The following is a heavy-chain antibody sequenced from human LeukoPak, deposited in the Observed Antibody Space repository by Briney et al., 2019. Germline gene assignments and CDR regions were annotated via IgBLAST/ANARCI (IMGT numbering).Heavy chain of an antibody. D-gene: IGHD5-18*01. CDR2: IYSGGST. J-gene: IGHJ4*02. V-gene: IGHV3-53*01. CDR3: AREDSYGYESGDY. Sequence: GGSLRLSCAASGFTVSSNYMSWVRQAPGKGLEWVSVIYSGGSTYYADSVKGRFTISRDNSKNTLYLQMNSLRAEDTAVYYCAREDSYGYESGDYWGQGTLVTVSS. CDR1: GFTVSSNY.